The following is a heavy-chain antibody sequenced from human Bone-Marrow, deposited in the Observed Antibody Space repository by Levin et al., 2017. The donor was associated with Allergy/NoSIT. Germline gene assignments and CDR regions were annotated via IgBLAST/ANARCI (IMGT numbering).Heavy chain of an antibody. J-gene: IGHJ4*02. CDR2: INTNTGNP. V-gene: IGHV7-4-1*02. Sequence: AASVKVSCKASGYTFTSYTMSWVRQAPGQGLEWVGWINTNTGNPTYAQGFTGRFVFSLDTSVSTAYLQISSLKAEDTAVYYCARAPCITCYRTDYWGQGTLVTVSS. CDR3: ARAPCITCYRTDY. CDR1: GYTFTSYT. D-gene: IGHD2-15*01.